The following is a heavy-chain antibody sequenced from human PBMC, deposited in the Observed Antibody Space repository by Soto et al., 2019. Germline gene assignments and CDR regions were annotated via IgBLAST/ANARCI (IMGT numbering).Heavy chain of an antibody. CDR3: ARDRSLAYDILTGYYMPHNWFDP. D-gene: IGHD3-9*01. CDR1: GYTFTSYA. Sequence: ASVKVSCKASGYTFTSYAMHWVRQAPGQRLEWMGWINAGNGNTKYSQKFRGRVTITRDTSASTAYMELSSLRSEDTAVYYCARDRSLAYDILTGYYMPHNWFDPWGQGTLVTVSS. V-gene: IGHV1-3*01. J-gene: IGHJ5*02. CDR2: INAGNGNT.